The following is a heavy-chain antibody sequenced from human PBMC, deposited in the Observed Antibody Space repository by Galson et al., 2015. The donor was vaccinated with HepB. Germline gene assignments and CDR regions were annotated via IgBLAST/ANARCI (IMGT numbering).Heavy chain of an antibody. V-gene: IGHV1-69*10. Sequence: SVKVSCKASGGTFSNYAISWVRQAPGQGLEWMGGIIPILGITNYAQKFQGRVTITADKSTSTAYMELSSLRSEDTAVYFCAGSPPGYYDKTGYDFWGQGTLVTVSS. D-gene: IGHD3-16*01. CDR3: AGSPPGYYDKTGYDF. J-gene: IGHJ4*02. CDR2: IIPILGIT. CDR1: GGTFSNYA.